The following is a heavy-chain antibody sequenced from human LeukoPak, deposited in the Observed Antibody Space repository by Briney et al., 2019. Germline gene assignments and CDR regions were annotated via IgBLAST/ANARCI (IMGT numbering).Heavy chain of an antibody. V-gene: IGHV1-69*06. CDR3: ATLRF. J-gene: IGHJ4*02. CDR2: IIPIFGTA. D-gene: IGHD3-3*01. Sequence: WASVNVSCTASGGTFSIYAISWVRQAPGQGLEWMGGIIPIFGTANYAQKFQGRVTMTEDTSTDTAYMELSSLRSEDTAVYYCATLRFWGQGTLVTVFS. CDR1: GGTFSIYA.